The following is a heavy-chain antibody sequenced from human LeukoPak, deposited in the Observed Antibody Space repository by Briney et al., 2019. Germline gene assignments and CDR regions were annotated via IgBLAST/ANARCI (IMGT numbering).Heavy chain of an antibody. V-gene: IGHV3-30*03. D-gene: IGHD6-6*01. CDR2: ISYDGSNK. Sequence: GGSLRLSCSASGFTFSTYGMHWVRQAPGKGLDWVAVISYDGSNKYYADSVKGRFTISRDNSKNTLYLQMNSLRAEDTAVYYCARAGSPILYFDYWGQGTLVTVSS. CDR3: ARAGSPILYFDY. J-gene: IGHJ4*02. CDR1: GFTFSTYG.